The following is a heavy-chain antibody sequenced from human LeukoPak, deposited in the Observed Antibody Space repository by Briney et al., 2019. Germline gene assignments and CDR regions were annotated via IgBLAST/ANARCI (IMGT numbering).Heavy chain of an antibody. V-gene: IGHV3-23*01. CDR1: GFTFISYA. CDR3: AKGSSGYIYGDY. J-gene: IGHJ4*02. D-gene: IGHD5-18*01. CDR2: ISGGSDGT. Sequence: SGGSLRLSCAASGFTFISYAMSWVRQAPGMGLEWVSGISGGSDGTYYADSVKGRFTISRDNSKNTLYLQMNSLRAEDTAIYYCAKGSSGYIYGDYWGQGTLVTVSS.